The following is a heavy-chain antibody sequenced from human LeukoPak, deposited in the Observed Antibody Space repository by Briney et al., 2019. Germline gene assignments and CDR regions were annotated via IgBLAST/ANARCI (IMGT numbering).Heavy chain of an antibody. D-gene: IGHD3-10*01. CDR2: INHSGST. CDR3: AREAPYGSGSYYNGPFDY. J-gene: IGHJ4*02. Sequence: SETLSLTCAVYGGSFSGYYWSWIRQPPGKGQEWIGEINHSGSTNYNPSLKSRVTISVDTSKNQFSLKLSSVTAADTAVYYCAREAPYGSGSYYNGPFDYWGQGTLVTVSS. CDR1: GGSFSGYY. V-gene: IGHV4-34*01.